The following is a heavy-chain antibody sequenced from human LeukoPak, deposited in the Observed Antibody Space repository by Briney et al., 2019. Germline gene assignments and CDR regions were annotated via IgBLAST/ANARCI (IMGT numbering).Heavy chain of an antibody. V-gene: IGHV3-33*08. Sequence: PGGSLRLSCAASGFTFSDYYMSWIRQAPGKGLEWVAVIWYDGSNKYYADSVKGRFTISRDNSKNTLYLQMNSLRAEDTAVYYCARKQWLGWNFDYWGQGTLVTVSS. CDR1: GFTFSDYY. D-gene: IGHD6-19*01. CDR3: ARKQWLGWNFDY. CDR2: IWYDGSNK. J-gene: IGHJ4*02.